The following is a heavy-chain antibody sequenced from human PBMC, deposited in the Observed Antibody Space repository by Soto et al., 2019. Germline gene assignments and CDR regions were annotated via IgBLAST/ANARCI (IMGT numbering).Heavy chain of an antibody. CDR3: AREGPNIVVVTAQLLNWFDP. CDR1: GGTFSSYT. V-gene: IGHV1-69*08. Sequence: QVQLVQSGAEVKKPGSSVKVSCKASGGTFSSYTISWVRQAPGQGLEWMGRIIPILGIANYAQKFQGRVTITADKSTSTAYMELSSLRSEDTAVYYCAREGPNIVVVTAQLLNWFDPWGQGTLVTVSS. J-gene: IGHJ5*02. D-gene: IGHD2-21*02. CDR2: IIPILGIA.